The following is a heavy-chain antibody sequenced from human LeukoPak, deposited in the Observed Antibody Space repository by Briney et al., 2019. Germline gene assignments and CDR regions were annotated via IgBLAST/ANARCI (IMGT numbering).Heavy chain of an antibody. CDR3: AKKGQADDYGKPD. D-gene: IGHD4-17*01. J-gene: IGHJ4*02. V-gene: IGHV3-23*01. CDR2: ISRGVGST. CDR1: GFTFSSYS. Sequence: GGSLRLSCAASGFTFSSYSMNWVRQAPGKGLECVAAISRGVGSTYYADSVKGRFTISRDNSKNTLYLQMNNLRADDTAVYYCAKKGQADDYGKPDWGQGTLVTVSS.